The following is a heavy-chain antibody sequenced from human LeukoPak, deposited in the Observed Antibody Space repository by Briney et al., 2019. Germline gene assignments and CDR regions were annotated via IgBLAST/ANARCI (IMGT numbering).Heavy chain of an antibody. CDR2: IYYSGST. CDR1: GGSISSYY. D-gene: IGHD6-19*01. Sequence: PSETLSLTCTVSGGSISSYYWSWIRQPPGKGLEWIGYIYYSGSTNYNPSLKSRVTISVDTSKNQFSLKLSSVTAADTAVYYCAIRGGVAGALDYWGQGTLVTVSS. CDR3: AIRGGVAGALDY. V-gene: IGHV4-59*08. J-gene: IGHJ4*02.